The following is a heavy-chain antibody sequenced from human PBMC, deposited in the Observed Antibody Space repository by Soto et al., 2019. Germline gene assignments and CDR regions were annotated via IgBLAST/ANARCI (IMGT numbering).Heavy chain of an antibody. CDR1: GGSISGPIYY. J-gene: IGHJ5*02. Sequence: SETVSRTCTVSGGSISGPIYYCGWVRQPPGKGLEWIGDIFYSVLTYYNPSLKSRVTISVHTSKEQFSLNLASVTASDTAVYFCAGRTFTIDAASHGRRRWLDAWHTGNLVT. CDR3: AGRTFTIDAASHGRRRWLDA. V-gene: IGHV4-39*01. D-gene: IGHD3-3*01. CDR2: IFYSVLT.